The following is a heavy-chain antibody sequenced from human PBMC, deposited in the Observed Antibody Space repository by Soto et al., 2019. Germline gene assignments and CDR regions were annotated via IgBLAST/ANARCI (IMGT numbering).Heavy chain of an antibody. CDR3: ARDSLGIAAAGSSNWFDP. D-gene: IGHD6-13*01. CDR1: GGSISSGGYY. V-gene: IGHV4-31*03. Sequence: SETLSLTCTVSGGSISSGGYYWSWIRQHPGKGLEWIGYIYYSGSTYYNPSLKSRVTISVDTSKNQFSLKLSSVTAADTAVYYCARDSLGIAAAGSSNWFDPWGQGTLVTVSS. CDR2: IYYSGST. J-gene: IGHJ5*02.